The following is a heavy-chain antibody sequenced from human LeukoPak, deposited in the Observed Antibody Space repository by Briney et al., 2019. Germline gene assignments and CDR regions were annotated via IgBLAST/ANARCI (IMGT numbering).Heavy chain of an antibody. CDR2: ISSSSSYI. D-gene: IGHD6-13*01. CDR1: GFTFDDYG. J-gene: IGHJ4*02. CDR3: AREGKQQLTLDY. V-gene: IGHV3-21*01. Sequence: GGSLRLSCAASGFTFDDYGMSWVRQAPGKGLEWVSSISSSSSYIYYADSVKGRFTISRDNAKNSLYLQMNSLRAEDTAVYYCAREGKQQLTLDYWGQGTLVTVSS.